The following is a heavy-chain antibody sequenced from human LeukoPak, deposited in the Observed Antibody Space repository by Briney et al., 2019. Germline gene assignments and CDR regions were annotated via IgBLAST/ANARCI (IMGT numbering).Heavy chain of an antibody. D-gene: IGHD6-19*01. CDR2: IYSGSST. CDR1: GFTFSSNY. CDR3: ARAMGIAVAAVDY. V-gene: IGHV3-66*01. Sequence: GGSLSLSCAASGFTFSSNYMSWVRQAPGKGREWVSVIYSGSSTYYADSEKGRFTISRDNSKNTLYLQMNSLRAEDTAVYYCARAMGIAVAAVDYWGQGTLVTVSS. J-gene: IGHJ4*02.